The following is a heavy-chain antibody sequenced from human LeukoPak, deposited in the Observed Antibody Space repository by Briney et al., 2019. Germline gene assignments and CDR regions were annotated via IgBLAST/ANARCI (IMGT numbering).Heavy chain of an antibody. V-gene: IGHV3-30*02. CDR3: ASLRIVY. J-gene: IGHJ4*02. CDR1: GFIFSSYG. Sequence: PGGSLRLSCAASGFIFSSYGMHWVRQAPGKGLEWVAFIRFDGSNKYYADSVKGRFTISRDNSKNTLYLQMNSLRAEDTAVYYCASLRIVYWGQGTLVTVSS. CDR2: IRFDGSNK. D-gene: IGHD3-22*01.